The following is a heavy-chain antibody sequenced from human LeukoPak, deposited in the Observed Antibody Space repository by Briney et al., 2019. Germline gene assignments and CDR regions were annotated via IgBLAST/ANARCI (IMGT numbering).Heavy chain of an antibody. V-gene: IGHV4-59*11. D-gene: IGHD3-16*01. Sequence: SETLSLTCTVSGGSISSHFWTWIRQPPGKGLEWIGYIHYSGSTNYNPSLKSRVTISVDTSKNQFSLKLSSVTAADTAVYYCARGRRLYYFDYWGQGTLVTVSS. J-gene: IGHJ4*02. CDR1: GGSISSHF. CDR2: IHYSGST. CDR3: ARGRRLYYFDY.